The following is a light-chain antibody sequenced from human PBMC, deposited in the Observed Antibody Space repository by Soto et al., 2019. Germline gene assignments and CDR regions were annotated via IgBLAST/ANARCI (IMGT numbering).Light chain of an antibody. J-gene: IGKJ1*01. CDR2: GAS. V-gene: IGKV3-20*01. CDR1: QSVSSSH. Sequence: EIVLTQSPDTLSLSPGERATLSCRASQSVSSSHLTWYQQKPGQAPRLLIYGASSRTTDVPDRFSGSGSGTDFTLTISRLEPEDFAVYYCQQFYTSPWTFGQGTEVEIK. CDR3: QQFYTSPWT.